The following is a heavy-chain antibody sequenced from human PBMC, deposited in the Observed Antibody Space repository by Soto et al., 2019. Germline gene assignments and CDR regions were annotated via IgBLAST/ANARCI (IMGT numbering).Heavy chain of an antibody. CDR2: ISYDGSNK. J-gene: IGHJ6*02. CDR1: GFTFSSYA. Sequence: GGSLRLSCAASGFTFSSYAMHWVRQAPGKGLEWVAVISYDGSNKYYADSVKGRFTISRDNSKNTLYLQMNSLRAEDTAVYYCARDHEYSSSWYGPGSYYYYYYGMDGWGQGTTVTVSS. V-gene: IGHV3-30-3*01. CDR3: ARDHEYSSSWYGPGSYYYYYYGMDG. D-gene: IGHD6-13*01.